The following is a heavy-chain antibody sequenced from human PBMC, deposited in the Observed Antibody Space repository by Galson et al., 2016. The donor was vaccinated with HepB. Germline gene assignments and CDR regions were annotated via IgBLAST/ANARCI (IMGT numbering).Heavy chain of an antibody. Sequence: SVKVSCKASGFDFSTSAVQWVRQVRGQGLEWIGWIVAANGHTNYAQKFKDSVTITRDMSTTTAYMELSNLRSEDTAVYFCAADRGYGNYWGQGTLVTVSS. V-gene: IGHV1-58*01. J-gene: IGHJ4*02. CDR3: AADRGYGNY. CDR2: IVAANGHT. D-gene: IGHD6-13*01. CDR1: GFDFSTSA.